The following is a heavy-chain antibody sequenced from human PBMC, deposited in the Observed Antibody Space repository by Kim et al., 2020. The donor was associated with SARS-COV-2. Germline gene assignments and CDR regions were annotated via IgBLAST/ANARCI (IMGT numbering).Heavy chain of an antibody. CDR1: GCTFSSYA. CDR3: ARARSGSYLSDFDY. CDR2: ISYDGSNK. Sequence: GGSLRLSCAASGCTFSSYAMHWVRQAPGKGLEWVAVISYDGSNKYYADSVKCRFTISRDNSKHTLYLQMNSLRAEDTAVYYCARARSGSYLSDFDYWGQGTLVTVSS. J-gene: IGHJ4*02. D-gene: IGHD3-10*01. V-gene: IGHV3-30-3*01.